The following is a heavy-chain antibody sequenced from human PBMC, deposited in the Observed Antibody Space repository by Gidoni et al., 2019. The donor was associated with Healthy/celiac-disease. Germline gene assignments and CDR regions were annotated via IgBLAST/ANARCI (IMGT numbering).Heavy chain of an antibody. CDR1: GFTFSSYD. V-gene: IGHV3-13*04. J-gene: IGHJ4*02. D-gene: IGHD6-6*01. CDR3: ARGDSSSLFDY. CDR2: IGTAGDT. Sequence: EVQLVESGGGLVQPGGSLRLSWSASGFTFSSYDMHWVRQATGKGLEWVAAIGTAGDTYYPGSVKGRFTISRENAKNSLYLQMNSLRAGDTAVYYCARGDSSSLFDYWGQGTLVTVSS.